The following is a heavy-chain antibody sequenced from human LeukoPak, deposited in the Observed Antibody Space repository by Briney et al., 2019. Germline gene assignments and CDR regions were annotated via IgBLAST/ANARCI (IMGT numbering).Heavy chain of an antibody. CDR1: GGFISSYY. D-gene: IGHD3-9*01. J-gene: IGHJ3*02. Sequence: SPSLSLTRPVSGGFISSYYRSWIRQAPGKGLEWIGYIYHTGNTNCNPSLKSRVTISIDTAKNQFSLKLRSVTAADTAIYYCASYFFDRSKALDIWGRGTMVTVSA. CDR2: IYHTGNT. CDR3: ASYFFDRSKALDI. V-gene: IGHV4-59*01.